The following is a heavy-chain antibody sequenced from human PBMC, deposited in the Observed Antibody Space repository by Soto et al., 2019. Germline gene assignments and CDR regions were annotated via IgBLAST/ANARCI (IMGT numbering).Heavy chain of an antibody. J-gene: IGHJ4*02. CDR2: ISGSGGST. Sequence: EVQLLESGGGLVQPGGSLRLSCAASGFTFSSYAMSWVRQAPGKGLEWVSAISGSGGSTYYADSVKGRFTISRDNSKNKLYLQTNSLRAEDTALYYCAKDRGQQLDQFDYWGQGTLVTVSS. CDR1: GFTFSSYA. V-gene: IGHV3-23*01. CDR3: AKDRGQQLDQFDY. D-gene: IGHD6-13*01.